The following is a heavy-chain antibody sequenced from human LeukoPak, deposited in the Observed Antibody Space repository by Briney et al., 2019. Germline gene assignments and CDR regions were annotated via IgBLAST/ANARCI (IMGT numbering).Heavy chain of an antibody. J-gene: IGHJ4*02. CDR3: ARDQEGFDY. Sequence: GASVKVSCTASGYTFTSNYIHWVRQAPGQGLEWMGMIYPRDGSTSYAQKVQGRVTVTRDTSTSTVHMELSGLRSEDTAVYYCARDQEGFDYWGQGTLVTVSS. V-gene: IGHV1-46*01. CDR2: IYPRDGST. CDR1: GYTFTSNY.